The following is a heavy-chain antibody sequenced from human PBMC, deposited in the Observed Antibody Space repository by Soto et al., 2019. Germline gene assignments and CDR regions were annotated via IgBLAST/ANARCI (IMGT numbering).Heavy chain of an antibody. D-gene: IGHD6-13*01. CDR3: ATASSSWYSEIKHLYYFDY. CDR1: GYTLTELS. J-gene: IGHJ4*02. V-gene: IGHV1-24*01. CDR2: FDPEDGET. Sequence: QVQLVQSGAEVKKPGASVKVSCKVSGYTLTELSMHWVRQAPGKGLEWMGGFDPEDGETIYAQKFQGRVTMTEDTSTDTAYMELSSLRSEDTAVYYCATASSSWYSEIKHLYYFDYWGQGTLVTVSS.